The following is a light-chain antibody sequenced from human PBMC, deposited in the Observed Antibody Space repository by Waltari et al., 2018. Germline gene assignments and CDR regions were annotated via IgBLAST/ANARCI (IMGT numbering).Light chain of an antibody. J-gene: IGKJ1*01. CDR2: DAS. Sequence: EIVLTQSPGTLSLSPGERATLSCRASQSVGRSLAWYQQKPGQAPRLLIYDASRRATGVPDSFSGSGSGTEFSLTISRLEPEDFAVYYCQMYVRLPATFGQGTKVEIK. V-gene: IGKV3-20*01. CDR3: QMYVRLPAT. CDR1: QSVGRS.